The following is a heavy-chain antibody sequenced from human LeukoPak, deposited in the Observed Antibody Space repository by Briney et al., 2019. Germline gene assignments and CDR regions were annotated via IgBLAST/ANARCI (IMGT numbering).Heavy chain of an antibody. Sequence: ASVKVSCKASGYTFTGYYIHWVRQAPGQGLEWMGWINPNSGGTNYAQKFQGRVTMARDTSISTAYMELSRLRSDDTAVYYCTRDAGGGDCYSCPNWFDPWGQGTLVTVSS. J-gene: IGHJ5*02. V-gene: IGHV1-2*02. D-gene: IGHD2-21*02. CDR3: TRDAGGGDCYSCPNWFDP. CDR2: INPNSGGT. CDR1: GYTFTGYY.